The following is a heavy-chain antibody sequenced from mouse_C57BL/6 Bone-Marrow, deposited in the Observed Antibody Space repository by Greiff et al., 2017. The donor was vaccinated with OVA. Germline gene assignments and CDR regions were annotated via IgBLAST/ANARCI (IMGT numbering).Heavy chain of an antibody. Sequence: VQLQQSGAELVKPGASVKVSCKASGYTFTSYWMHWVKQRPGQGLEWIGRIHPSDSDTNYNQKFKGKATLTVDKSSSTAYRQLSSLKSEDSAVYYCAIRRFRYYGSSFRYFDVWGTGTTVTVSS. CDR1: GYTFTSYW. CDR3: AIRRFRYYGSSFRYFDV. V-gene: IGHV1-74*01. D-gene: IGHD1-1*01. CDR2: IHPSDSDT. J-gene: IGHJ1*03.